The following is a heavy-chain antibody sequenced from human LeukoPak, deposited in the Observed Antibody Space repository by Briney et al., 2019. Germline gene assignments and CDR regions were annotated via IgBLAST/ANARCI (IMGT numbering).Heavy chain of an antibody. D-gene: IGHD3-22*01. V-gene: IGHV1-46*01. CDR1: GYTFTSYY. J-gene: IGHJ5*02. CDR3: ARGKGWDYDSSGPNNWSDP. Sequence: GASVKVSCKASGYTFTSYYMHWVRQAPGQGLEWIGIINPSGGSTSYAQKFQGRVTMTRDTSTSTVYMELSSLRSEDTAVYYCARGKGWDYDSSGPNNWSDPWGQGTLVTVSS. CDR2: INPSGGST.